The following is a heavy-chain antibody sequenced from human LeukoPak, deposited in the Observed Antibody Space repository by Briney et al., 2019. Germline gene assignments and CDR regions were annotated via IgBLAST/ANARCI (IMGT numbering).Heavy chain of an antibody. J-gene: IGHJ6*03. D-gene: IGHD3-10*01. V-gene: IGHV1-18*01. Sequence: RASVKVSCKVSGYTFTSYGISWVRQAPGHGLEWMGWIIAYNGNTNYAQKIQGRVTMTTATSTSTAYMELTSLRSDNTGVYYCERGWGGYGSGSYYKYYYYYMDVWGKGTTVTVSS. CDR1: GYTFTSYG. CDR3: ERGWGGYGSGSYYKYYYYYMDV. CDR2: IIAYNGNT.